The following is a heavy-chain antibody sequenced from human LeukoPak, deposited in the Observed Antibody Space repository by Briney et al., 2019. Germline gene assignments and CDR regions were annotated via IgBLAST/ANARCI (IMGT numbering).Heavy chain of an antibody. Sequence: PGGSLRLSCAASGFTFSSYSMNRVRQAPGKGLEWVSSISSSSSYIYYADSVKGRFTIPRDNAKNSLYLQMNSLRAEDTAVYYCARPEAYGDYGWGQGTLVTVSS. D-gene: IGHD4-17*01. CDR2: ISSSSSYI. CDR1: GFTFSSYS. CDR3: ARPEAYGDYG. V-gene: IGHV3-21*01. J-gene: IGHJ4*02.